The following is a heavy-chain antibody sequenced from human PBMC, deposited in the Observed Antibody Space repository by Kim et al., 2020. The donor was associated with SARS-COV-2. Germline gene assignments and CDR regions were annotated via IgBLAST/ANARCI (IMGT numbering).Heavy chain of an antibody. J-gene: IGHJ4*02. D-gene: IGHD6-13*01. Sequence: GGSLRLSCAASGFNFSDYWMHWVRQAPGKGLEWVSRMNSNGSIIDYADSVKDRSTISRDNSKNMLYLQMHSLRVDDTAVYYCARATAAGTSALGYWGQGTLVTVSS. CDR2: MNSNGSII. CDR3: ARATAAGTSALGY. CDR1: GFNFSDYW. V-gene: IGHV3-74*01.